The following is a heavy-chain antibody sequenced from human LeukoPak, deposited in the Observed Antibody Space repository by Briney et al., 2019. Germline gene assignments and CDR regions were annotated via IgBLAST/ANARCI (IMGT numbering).Heavy chain of an antibody. J-gene: IGHJ6*02. D-gene: IGHD6-19*01. Sequence: ASVKVSCKASGYTFTSYGISWVRQAPGQGLEWMGWVSAYNGNTNYAQKLQGRVTMTTDTSTSTAYMELRSLRSDDTAVYYCARWVDSSVAGNYYYYGMGVWGQGTTVTVSS. CDR3: ARWVDSSVAGNYYYYGMGV. CDR1: GYTFTSYG. V-gene: IGHV1-18*01. CDR2: VSAYNGNT.